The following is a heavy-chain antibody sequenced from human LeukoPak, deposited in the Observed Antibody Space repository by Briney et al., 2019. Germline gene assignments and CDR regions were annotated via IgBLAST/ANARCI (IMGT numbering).Heavy chain of an antibody. CDR3: AREDYYGSGNYVAWGGAFDV. V-gene: IGHV3-7*01. D-gene: IGHD3-10*01. Sequence: GGSLRHSCEASGFGFSSYWMTWVRQTPGKGLEWVANIKQDGSEKYYLDSVKGRFTISRDNAKISVYLQMNSLRAEDTAVYYCAREDYYGSGNYVAWGGAFDVWGQGTTVIVSS. CDR2: IKQDGSEK. J-gene: IGHJ3*01. CDR1: GFGFSSYW.